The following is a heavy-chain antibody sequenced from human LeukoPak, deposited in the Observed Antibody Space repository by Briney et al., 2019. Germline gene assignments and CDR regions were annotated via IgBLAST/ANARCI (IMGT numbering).Heavy chain of an antibody. V-gene: IGHV1-8*03. CDR1: GYTFTSYD. D-gene: IGHD2-2*01. J-gene: IGHJ4*02. CDR3: ARGLVPAAPDAFDY. Sequence: ASVKVSCKASGYTFTSYDINWVRHATGQGLEWMAWMNPNSGNTGYAQKFQGRVTITRNTSISTAYMELSSLRSEDTAVYYCARGLVPAAPDAFDYWAQGTLVTVSS. CDR2: MNPNSGNT.